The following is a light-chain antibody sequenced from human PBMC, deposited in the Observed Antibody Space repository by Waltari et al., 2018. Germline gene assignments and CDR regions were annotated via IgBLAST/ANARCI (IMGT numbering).Light chain of an antibody. CDR1: QSIGTF. J-gene: IGKJ1*01. CDR2: GAS. V-gene: IGKV3-20*01. CDR3: QHYVRLPVT. Sequence: EIVLTQSTGTLSLSPGERVTLYCRASQSIGTFLAWYQQKPGQPPRLLIYGASIRAAGIPDRVSGSGSGTDFSLTISRLEPEDFAVYYCQHYVRLPVTFGQGTKVQIK.